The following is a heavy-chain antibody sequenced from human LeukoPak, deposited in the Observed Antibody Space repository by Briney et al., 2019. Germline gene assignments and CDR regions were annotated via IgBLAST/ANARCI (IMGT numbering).Heavy chain of an antibody. CDR3: AKDTGGEYSSSWYLFDY. Sequence: GGSLRLSCAASGFTFSNAWMSWVRQAPGKGLEWVSAISGSGGSTYYADSVKGRFTISRDNSKNTLYLQMNSLRAEDTAVYYCAKDTGGEYSSSWYLFDYWGQGTLVTVSS. J-gene: IGHJ4*02. CDR2: ISGSGGST. V-gene: IGHV3-23*01. D-gene: IGHD6-13*01. CDR1: GFTFSNAW.